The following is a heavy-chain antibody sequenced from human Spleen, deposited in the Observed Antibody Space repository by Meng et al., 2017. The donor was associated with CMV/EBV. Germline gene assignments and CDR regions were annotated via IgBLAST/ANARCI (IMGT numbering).Heavy chain of an antibody. CDR2: IIPMGETA. J-gene: IGHJ4*02. D-gene: IGHD3-10*01. Sequence: SVQVSCKASGYTFTIYDINWVRQAPGQGLEWMGTIIPMGETAIYTQKFRGRVTITADESTTTAHMEISGLTSEDTAVYYCATDGPGGGSYCLYWGQGTLVTVSS. CDR3: ATDGPGGGSYCLY. V-gene: IGHV1-69*11. CDR1: GYTFTIYD.